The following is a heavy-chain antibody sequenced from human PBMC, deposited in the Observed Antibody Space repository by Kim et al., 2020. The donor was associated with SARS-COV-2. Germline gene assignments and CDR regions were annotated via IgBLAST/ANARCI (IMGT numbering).Heavy chain of an antibody. D-gene: IGHD3-10*01. J-gene: IGHJ4*02. V-gene: IGHV1-3*01. CDR2: INAGNGNT. Sequence: ASVKVSCKASGYTFTSYAMHWVRQAPGQRLEWMGWINAGNGNTKYSQKFQGRVTITRDTSASTAYMELSSLRSEDTAVYYCARGGITMVRGVISKIDYWGQGTLVTVSS. CDR3: ARGGITMVRGVISKIDY. CDR1: GYTFTSYA.